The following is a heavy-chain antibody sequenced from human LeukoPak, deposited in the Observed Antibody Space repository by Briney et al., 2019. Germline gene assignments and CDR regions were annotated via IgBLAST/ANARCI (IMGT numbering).Heavy chain of an antibody. Sequence: ASVKVSCKASGYTFTGYYMHWVRQAPGQGLEWMGWINPNSGGTNYAQKFQGRVTMTRDTSISTAYMELSRLRSDDTAVYYCARPPRRSVYATDSWGQGTLVTVSS. D-gene: IGHD2-8*01. CDR1: GYTFTGYY. CDR2: INPNSGGT. J-gene: IGHJ4*02. CDR3: ARPPRRSVYATDS. V-gene: IGHV1-2*02.